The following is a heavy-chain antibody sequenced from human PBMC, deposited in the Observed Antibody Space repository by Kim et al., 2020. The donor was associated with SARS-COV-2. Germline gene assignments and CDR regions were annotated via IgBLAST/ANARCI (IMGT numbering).Heavy chain of an antibody. CDR1: GFTFTDSG. CDR3: LREMRYDTGCLLY. D-gene: IGHD6-19*01. V-gene: IGHV1-3*01. Sequence: ASVKVSCKASGFTFTDSGIHWVRQAPGHGLEWMGRNNYVTVNPNYPQHVQGRPTISRDTYATKAFMDLNSLTSEDPAVYYCLREMRYDTGCLLYWGQGYLVTVSS. CDR2: NNYVTVNP. J-gene: IGHJ4*02.